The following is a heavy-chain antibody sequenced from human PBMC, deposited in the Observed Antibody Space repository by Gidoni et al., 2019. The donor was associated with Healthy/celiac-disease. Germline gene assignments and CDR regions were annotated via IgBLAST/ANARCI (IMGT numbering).Heavy chain of an antibody. Sequence: QVQLQESGPGLVKPSATLSLTCTVSGYSISSGYYWGWIRQPPGKGLEWIGSIYHSGSTYYNPSLKSRVTIAVDTSKNQFSLKLSSVTAADTAVYYCARVKGAIRPRGAFDIWGQGTMVTVSS. CDR2: IYHSGST. CDR1: GYSISSGYY. D-gene: IGHD1-26*01. V-gene: IGHV4-38-2*02. J-gene: IGHJ3*02. CDR3: ARVKGAIRPRGAFDI.